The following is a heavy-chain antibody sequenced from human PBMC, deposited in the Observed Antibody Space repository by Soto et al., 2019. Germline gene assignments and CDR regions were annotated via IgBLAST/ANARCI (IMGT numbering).Heavy chain of an antibody. CDR2: ISYDPTYK. J-gene: IGHJ4*02. CDR1: GFTFSTYP. V-gene: IGHV3-30*04. Sequence: AGGSLRLSCAASGFTFSTYPMHWVRQAPGKGLEWVTFISYDPTYKYYADSVKGRFTISRDNSKNTLYLQMNSLRGDDTAVYYCARGPLYDTSGYYYDYWGQGTLVTVSS. CDR3: ARGPLYDTSGYYYDY. D-gene: IGHD3-22*01.